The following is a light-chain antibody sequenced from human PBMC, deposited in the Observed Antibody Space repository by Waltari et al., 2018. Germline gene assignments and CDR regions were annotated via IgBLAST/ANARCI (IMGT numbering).Light chain of an antibody. V-gene: IGLV2-23*02. J-gene: IGLJ2*01. Sequence: QSALTQPASVSGPPGQSITISCTGTKSDVGSYNLVSWYQQHPGKAPQLMIYEVSKRPSGVSNRCSGAKSGNTASLTICGLQAEDEADYYCCSYAGSSTHAVFGGGTKLTVL. CDR1: KSDVGSYNL. CDR3: CSYAGSSTHAV. CDR2: EVS.